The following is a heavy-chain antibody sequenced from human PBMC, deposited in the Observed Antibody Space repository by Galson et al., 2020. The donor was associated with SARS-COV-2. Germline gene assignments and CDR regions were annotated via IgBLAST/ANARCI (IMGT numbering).Heavy chain of an antibody. Sequence: ETLSLNCTVPGGSMRSHYWNWIRQPPGKGLEWIGFAYHSGTTNYNPSLKSRLTISVDTSKNQFSLNLTSVTTADTAVYYCAGTANYYDSSGYLGHWGQGTLVTVSS. V-gene: IGHV4-59*11. CDR1: GGSMRSHY. J-gene: IGHJ4*02. CDR3: AGTANYYDSSGYLGH. D-gene: IGHD3-22*01. CDR2: AYHSGTT.